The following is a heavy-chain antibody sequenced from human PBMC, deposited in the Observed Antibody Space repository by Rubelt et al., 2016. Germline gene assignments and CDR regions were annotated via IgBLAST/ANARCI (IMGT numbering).Heavy chain of an antibody. CDR1: GITLNIYD. Sequence: VQLLESGGDLVQPGGSLRLSCAVSGITLNIYDMSWVRQAPGKGLEWVSSITGRGTTFYADSVKGRFTISRDNSKTTLFVQMNSLRAEDTAIYYCVTGSNHVDKTRRFDRWGQGTLVTVSS. CDR2: ITGRGTT. V-gene: IGHV3-23*01. D-gene: IGHD2-2*01. CDR3: VTGSNHVDKTRRFDR. J-gene: IGHJ5*02.